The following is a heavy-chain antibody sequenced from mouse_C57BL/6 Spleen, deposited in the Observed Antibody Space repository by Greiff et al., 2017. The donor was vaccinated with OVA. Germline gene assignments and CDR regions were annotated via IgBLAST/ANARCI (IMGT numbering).Heavy chain of an antibody. CDR2: IYPRSGNT. J-gene: IGHJ2*01. CDR3: ARGQLRLQGLCDY. V-gene: IGHV1-81*01. D-gene: IGHD3-2*02. Sequence: QVHVKQSGAELARPGASVKLSCKASGYTFTSYGISWVKQRTGQGLEWIGEIYPRSGNTYYNEKFKGKATLTADKYSSTAYMELRSLTSEDSAVYFCARGQLRLQGLCDYWGQGTTLTVSS. CDR1: GYTFTSYG.